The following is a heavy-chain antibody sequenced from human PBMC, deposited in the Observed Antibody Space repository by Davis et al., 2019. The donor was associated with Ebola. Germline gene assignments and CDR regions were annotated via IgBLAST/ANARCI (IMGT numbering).Heavy chain of an antibody. V-gene: IGHV1-18*04. Sequence: ASVKVSCKASGYTFTNYGISWVRQAPGQGLEWMGWISAYNGNTNYAQKLQGRVTMTTDTSTRTAYMELRSLRSDDTAVEYCARNHRIVAHGTPFDYWGQGTLVTVSS. CDR3: ARNHRIVAHGTPFDY. J-gene: IGHJ4*02. D-gene: IGHD6-13*01. CDR1: GYTFTNYG. CDR2: ISAYNGNT.